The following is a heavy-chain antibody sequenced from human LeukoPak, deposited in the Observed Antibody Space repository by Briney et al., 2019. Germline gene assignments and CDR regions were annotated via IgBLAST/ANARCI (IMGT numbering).Heavy chain of an antibody. V-gene: IGHV3-23*01. J-gene: IGHJ3*02. CDR1: GFTFSSYA. CDR3: ATVLHTSMTTWAAFDT. D-gene: IGHD5-18*01. CDR2: LSASGGGT. Sequence: GGSLTLSCAASGFTFSSYAMTWVRQTPGKGLEWVSALSASGGGTFYAPSVKGRFTISRDNSKNTVSLQMNNLRAEDTALYYCATVLHTSMTTWAAFDTWGQGTMVTVSS.